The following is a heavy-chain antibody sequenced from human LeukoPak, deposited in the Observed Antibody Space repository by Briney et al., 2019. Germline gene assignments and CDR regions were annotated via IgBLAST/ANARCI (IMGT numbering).Heavy chain of an antibody. CDR3: ARDYGDPDAFDI. J-gene: IGHJ3*02. V-gene: IGHV4-59*12. CDR1: GGSIRNYF. CDR2: ISDSVNT. Sequence: SETLSLTCSVSGGSIRNYFWSWIRQSPGKGLEWIGYISDSVNTNYNPSLESRVTISVDTSKNQFSLKLSSVTAADTAVYYCARDYGDPDAFDIWGQGTMVTVSS. D-gene: IGHD4-17*01.